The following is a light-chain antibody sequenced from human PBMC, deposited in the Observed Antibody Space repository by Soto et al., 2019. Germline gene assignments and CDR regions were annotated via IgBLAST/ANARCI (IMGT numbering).Light chain of an antibody. J-gene: IGKJ2*01. CDR2: GTS. CDR1: QSVGRN. Sequence: EIVMTQSPIALSVSPGESAALSCRASQSVGRNFAWYQQRPGQAPRVLIYGTSTRATGVPARFSGSGSGTDXXLXISXXQSEDFAVYYCQQYNKWPYTFGQGTRLEIK. CDR3: QQYNKWPYT. V-gene: IGKV3-15*01.